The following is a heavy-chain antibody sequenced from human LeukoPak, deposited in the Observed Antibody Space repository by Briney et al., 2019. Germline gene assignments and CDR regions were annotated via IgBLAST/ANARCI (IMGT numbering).Heavy chain of an antibody. V-gene: IGHV4-31*03. CDR2: INHSGST. CDR1: GGSISSGGYY. D-gene: IGHD1-26*01. J-gene: IGHJ4*02. Sequence: SQTLSLTCTVSGGSISSGGYYWSWIRQHPGKGLEWIGEINHSGSTNYNPSLKSRVTISVDTSKNQFSLKLSSVTAADTAVYYCARLSGSYLSNLDYWGQGTLVTVSS. CDR3: ARLSGSYLSNLDY.